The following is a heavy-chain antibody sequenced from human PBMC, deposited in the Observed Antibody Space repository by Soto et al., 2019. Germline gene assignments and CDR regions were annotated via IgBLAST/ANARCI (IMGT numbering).Heavy chain of an antibody. CDR1: GYTFITYG. J-gene: IGHJ4*02. CDR2: ISTYNGNT. D-gene: IGHD3-22*01. Sequence: QVQLVQSGAEVKKPGASVKVSCKASGYTFITYGVSWVRQAPGQGLDWLGWISTYNGNTRYAERPQGRGTMTTDTTTNTAYMELRNLRSDDTAVYYCARGPTDYYDNSANYFLDYWGQGTLVTVSS. V-gene: IGHV1-18*01. CDR3: ARGPTDYYDNSANYFLDY.